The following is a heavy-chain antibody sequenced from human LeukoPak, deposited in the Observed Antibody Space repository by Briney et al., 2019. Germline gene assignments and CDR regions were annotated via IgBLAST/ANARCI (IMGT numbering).Heavy chain of an antibody. CDR3: AIGGWKLSY. D-gene: IGHD1-26*01. J-gene: IGHJ4*02. CDR2: IYSGGIT. V-gene: IGHV3-53*01. Sequence: PGGSLSLTCSASGFPVNSIYVTWVSQAPGKGLEWVSVIYSGGITYYADSVKGRFTISRDNTKNTLYLQMNSLRAEDTAVYYCAIGGWKLSYGGQGTLVTVSS. CDR1: GFPVNSIY.